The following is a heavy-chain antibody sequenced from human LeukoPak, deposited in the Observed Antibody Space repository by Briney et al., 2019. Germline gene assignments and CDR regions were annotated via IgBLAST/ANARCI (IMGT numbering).Heavy chain of an antibody. CDR1: GGSISSGSYY. J-gene: IGHJ6*03. V-gene: IGHV4-61*02. CDR2: IYTGGST. CDR3: ARVFDSGSQAYFYYMDV. Sequence: MPSQTLSLTCTVSGGSISSGSYYWSWIRQPAGKGLEWIGRIYTGGSTNYNPSLKSRVTMSVDTSKNQLSLKVSSVTAADTAVYYCARVFDSGSQAYFYYMDVWGKGTTVIISS. D-gene: IGHD3-10*01.